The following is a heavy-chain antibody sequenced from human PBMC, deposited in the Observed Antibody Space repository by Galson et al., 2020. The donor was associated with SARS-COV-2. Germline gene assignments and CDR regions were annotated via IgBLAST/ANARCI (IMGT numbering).Heavy chain of an antibody. Sequence: ASVKVSCKVSGYTLTELSMHWVRQAPGKGLEWMGGFDPEDGETIYAQKFQGRVTMTEDTSTDTAYMELSSLRSEDTAVYYCATSSGYAPHPDYWGQGTLVTVSS. CDR3: ATSSGYAPHPDY. CDR2: FDPEDGET. J-gene: IGHJ4*02. V-gene: IGHV1-24*01. CDR1: GYTLTELS. D-gene: IGHD3-22*01.